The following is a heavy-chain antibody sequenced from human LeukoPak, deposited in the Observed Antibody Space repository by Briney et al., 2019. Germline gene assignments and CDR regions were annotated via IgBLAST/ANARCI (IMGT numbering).Heavy chain of an antibody. CDR3: AKDTYYDILTGTPSYYYYGMDV. D-gene: IGHD3-9*01. Sequence: GGSLRLSCAASGFTFSSYGMHWVRQAPGKGLEWVAFMRYDGSNKYYADSVKGRFTISRDNSKNTLYLQMNSLRAEDTAVYYCAKDTYYDILTGTPSYYYYGMDVWGQGTTVTVSS. CDR2: MRYDGSNK. J-gene: IGHJ6*02. CDR1: GFTFSSYG. V-gene: IGHV3-30*02.